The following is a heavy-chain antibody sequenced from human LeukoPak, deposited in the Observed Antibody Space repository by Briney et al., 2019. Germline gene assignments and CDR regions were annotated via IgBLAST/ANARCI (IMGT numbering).Heavy chain of an antibody. J-gene: IGHJ4*02. CDR2: INADDYRT. CDR3: AKDATRTSGWYYFDY. D-gene: IGHD6-19*01. Sequence: PGGSLRLSCAASGFTVSNNYMTWVRQAPGKGLEWVSGINADDYRTYYADSVKGRFTISRDNSKNTLSLQLNSLRAEDTAVYYCAKDATRTSGWYYFDYWGQGTLVTVSS. V-gene: IGHV3-23*01. CDR1: GFTVSNNY.